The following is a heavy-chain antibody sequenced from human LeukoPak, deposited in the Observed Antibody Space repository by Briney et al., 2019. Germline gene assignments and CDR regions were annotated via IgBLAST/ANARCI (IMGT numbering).Heavy chain of an antibody. V-gene: IGHV3-64D*06. D-gene: IGHD1-26*01. CDR2: ISSIGGST. CDR1: GFTFSSYA. CDR3: VKENSENYYGGGDY. Sequence: QPGGSLRLSCSASGFTFSSYAMHWVRQAPGKGLEYVSAISSIGGSTYYADSVKGRFTISRDNSKNTLYLQMSALRAEDTAVYYCVKENSENYYGGGDYWGQGTLVTVSS. J-gene: IGHJ4*02.